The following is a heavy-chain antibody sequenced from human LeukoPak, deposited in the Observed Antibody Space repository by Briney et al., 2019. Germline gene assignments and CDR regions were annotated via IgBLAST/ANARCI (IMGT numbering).Heavy chain of an antibody. CDR1: GGTFSSYA. CDR2: IIPIFGTA. D-gene: IGHD2-21*02. CDR3: ARERDLNTYCGGDCYSLFDY. Sequence: SVKVSSKASGGTFSSYAISWVRQAPGQGLEWMGGIIPIFGTANYAQKFQGRVTITADESTSTAYMELSSLRSEDTAVYYCARERDLNTYCGGDCYSLFDYWGQGTLVTVSS. J-gene: IGHJ4*02. V-gene: IGHV1-69*13.